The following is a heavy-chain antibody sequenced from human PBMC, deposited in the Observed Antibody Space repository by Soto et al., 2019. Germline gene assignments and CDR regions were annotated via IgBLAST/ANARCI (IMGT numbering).Heavy chain of an antibody. V-gene: IGHV1-69*02. Sequence: QVQLVQSGAEVKKPGCSEKVSCKASGGTFSSYTISWVRQAPGQGLEWMGRIIPILGIANYAQKFQGRVTITADKSTSTAYMELSSLRSEDTAVYYCASDPAAGFFDYWGQGTLVTVSS. CDR2: IIPILGIA. J-gene: IGHJ4*02. D-gene: IGHD6-13*01. CDR1: GGTFSSYT. CDR3: ASDPAAGFFDY.